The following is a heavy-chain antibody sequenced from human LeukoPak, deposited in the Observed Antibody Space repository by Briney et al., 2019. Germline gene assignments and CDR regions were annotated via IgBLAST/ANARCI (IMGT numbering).Heavy chain of an antibody. V-gene: IGHV3-21*01. CDR1: GFTFRSSS. J-gene: IGHJ3*02. D-gene: IGHD3-16*01. CDR2: INSGSSQI. Sequence: PGGALRLSCAASGFTFRSSSMNWVRQAPGKGLEWVSSINSGSSQIYDADSEKGRFTMSRDNAKNSLFMQMNSLRAEDTAVYYCARDQGLIPSRPGAFAIWGQGTMVTVHS. CDR3: ARDQGLIPSRPGAFAI.